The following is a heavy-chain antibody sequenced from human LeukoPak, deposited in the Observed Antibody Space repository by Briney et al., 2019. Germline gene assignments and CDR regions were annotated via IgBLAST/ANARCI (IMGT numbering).Heavy chain of an antibody. Sequence: GESLKISRKGSGYSFTTYWIGWVRQMPGKGLEWMGIIYPGDSDTRYSPSFQGQVTISADKSITAYLQWSSLKASDTAMYYCARSLFPGYLYGMDVWGQGTTVTVSS. D-gene: IGHD1-1*01. CDR1: GYSFTTYW. CDR3: ARSLFPGYLYGMDV. V-gene: IGHV5-51*01. J-gene: IGHJ6*02. CDR2: IYPGDSDT.